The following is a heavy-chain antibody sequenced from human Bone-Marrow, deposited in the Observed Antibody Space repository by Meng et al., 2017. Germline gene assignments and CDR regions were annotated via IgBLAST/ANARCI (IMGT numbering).Heavy chain of an antibody. V-gene: IGHV4-39*07. Sequence: SETLSLTCTAPGGSISSSSYYWGWIRQPPGTGLEWIGSIYYSGSTYYNPSLKSRVTISVDTSKNQFSLKLSSVTAADTAVYYCARESGSLLPADRLFAYWGQGTLVTVSS. J-gene: IGHJ4*02. CDR2: IYYSGST. CDR3: ARESGSLLPADRLFAY. D-gene: IGHD3-22*01. CDR1: GGSISSSSYY.